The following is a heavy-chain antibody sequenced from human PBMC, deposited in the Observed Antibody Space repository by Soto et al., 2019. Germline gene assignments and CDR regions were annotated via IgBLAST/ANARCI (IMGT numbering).Heavy chain of an antibody. J-gene: IGHJ6*02. Sequence: PSETLSLTCAVSGGSISSSNWLSWVRQPPGKGLEWIGEIYHSGSTNYNPSLKSRVTISVDKSKNQFSLKLSSVTAADTAVYYCARDESYGDYGSGYYYYGMDVWGQGTTVTVSS. CDR3: ARDESYGDYGSGYYYYGMDV. V-gene: IGHV4-4*02. D-gene: IGHD4-17*01. CDR1: GGSISSSNW. CDR2: IYHSGST.